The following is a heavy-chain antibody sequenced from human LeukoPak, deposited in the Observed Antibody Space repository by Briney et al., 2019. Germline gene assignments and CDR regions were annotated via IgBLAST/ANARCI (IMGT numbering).Heavy chain of an antibody. Sequence: GGSLRLSCAASGFIFSDHGMHWVRQAPGKGLEWVAFIRFDGSNKYYGDSVKGRFTIFRDNSMNTLYLQMNSLRAEDTAVYCCARDKGNYNYYYSYYVDVWGKGTTVIVSS. CDR1: GFIFSDHG. J-gene: IGHJ6*03. V-gene: IGHV3-30*02. CDR3: ARDKGNYNYYYSYYVDV. CDR2: IRFDGSNK. D-gene: IGHD3-10*01.